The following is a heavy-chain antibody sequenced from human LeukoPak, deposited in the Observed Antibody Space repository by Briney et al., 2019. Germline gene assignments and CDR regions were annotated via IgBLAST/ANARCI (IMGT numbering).Heavy chain of an antibody. J-gene: IGHJ5*02. CDR1: GYTFTGYY. CDR2: INPNSGGT. V-gene: IGHV1-2*02. D-gene: IGHD2-15*01. CDR3: ARVPPNHVVAGAINWFDP. Sequence: ASVKVSCKASGYTFTGYYMHWVRQAPGQGLEWMGWINPNSGGTNYAQKFQGRVTMTRDTSISTAYMELSRLRSDDTAVYYCARVPPNHVVAGAINWFDPWGQGTLVTVSS.